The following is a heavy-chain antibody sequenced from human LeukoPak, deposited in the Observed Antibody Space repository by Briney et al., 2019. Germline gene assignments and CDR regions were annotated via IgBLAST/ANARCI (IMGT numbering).Heavy chain of an antibody. J-gene: IGHJ4*02. Sequence: GGSLRLSCAASGFTFSSYAMSWVRQAPGEGLEWVSAISGSGGSTYYADSVKGRFTISRDNSKNTLYLQMNSLRAEDTAVYYCAKDPVAAQYYFDYWGQGTLVTVSS. D-gene: IGHD2-15*01. CDR3: AKDPVAAQYYFDY. V-gene: IGHV3-23*01. CDR2: ISGSGGST. CDR1: GFTFSSYA.